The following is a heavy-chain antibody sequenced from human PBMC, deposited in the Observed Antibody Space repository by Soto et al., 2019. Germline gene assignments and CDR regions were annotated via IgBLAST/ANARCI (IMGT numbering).Heavy chain of an antibody. CDR1: GYNFDAYY. CDR2: VNAYNGAT. J-gene: IGHJ4*02. Sequence: ASVKVSCKSSGYNFDAYYIHWVRQAPGQGLEWMGCVNAYNGATLFAQVFRGRVSMTRDTSITSAVMELSGLTSGDTAVYYCARSRSTVSRGSYFDVWGQGALVTVSS. V-gene: IGHV1-2*02. D-gene: IGHD4-4*01. CDR3: ARSRSTVSRGSYFDV.